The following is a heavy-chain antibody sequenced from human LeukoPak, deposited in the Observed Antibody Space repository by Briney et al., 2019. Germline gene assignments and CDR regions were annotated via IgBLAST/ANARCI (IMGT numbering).Heavy chain of an antibody. CDR2: LHYSGNT. D-gene: IGHD1-26*01. CDR3: ARAYSGSWLPSQFDY. CDR1: GGSISSYF. Sequence: SETLSLTCTVSGGSISSYFWSWLRQSPGKGLEYIGFLHYSGNTKHNPSLKSRVTISVDTSKNQFSLKLSSVAAADTAVYYCARAYSGSWLPSQFDYWSQGTLVTVSS. V-gene: IGHV4-59*01. J-gene: IGHJ4*02.